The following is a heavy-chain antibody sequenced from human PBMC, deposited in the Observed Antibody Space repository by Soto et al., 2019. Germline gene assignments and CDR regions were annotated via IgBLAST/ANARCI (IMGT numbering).Heavy chain of an antibody. J-gene: IGHJ4*02. CDR1: GFTFNNYA. Sequence: EVQLLESGGGLVQPGGSLRLSCAASGFTFNNYAMTWVRQAPGKGLEWVSAISGGGDTTSYADSVKGRFTVSRDGSKNTLYLQMSSLRAEDTALYYCAKGRGGSGSLTPSVDLWGKGTLVTVSS. CDR3: AKGRGGSGSLTPSVDL. D-gene: IGHD3-10*01. V-gene: IGHV3-23*01. CDR2: ISGGGDTT.